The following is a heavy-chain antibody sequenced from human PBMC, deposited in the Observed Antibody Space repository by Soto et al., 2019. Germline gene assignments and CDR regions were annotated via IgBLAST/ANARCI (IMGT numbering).Heavy chain of an antibody. CDR1: GFSLSTSGMC. CDR2: IDWDDDK. J-gene: IGHJ6*02. V-gene: IGHV2-70*01. D-gene: IGHD2-15*01. Sequence: SGPTLVNPTQTRTLTCTFSGFSLSTSGMCVSWIRQPPGKALEWLALIDWDDDKYYSTSLKTRLTISKDTSKNQVVLTMTNMDPVDTATYYCARTPKYCSGGSCYSAYYYYGMDVWGQGTTVTVSS. CDR3: ARTPKYCSGGSCYSAYYYYGMDV.